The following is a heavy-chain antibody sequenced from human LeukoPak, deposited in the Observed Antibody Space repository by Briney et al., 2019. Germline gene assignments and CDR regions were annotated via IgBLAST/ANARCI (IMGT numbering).Heavy chain of an antibody. D-gene: IGHD6-19*01. CDR1: GGSISGSNW. CDR2: IYHSGST. CDR3: ARAEAVAGHWFDP. V-gene: IGHV4-4*02. Sequence: SETLSLTCAVSGGSISGSNWWSWVRQPPGKGLEWIGEIYHSGSTNYNPSLKSRVTISVDKSKNQFSLKLSSVTAADTAAYYCARAEAVAGHWFDPWGQGTLVTVSS. J-gene: IGHJ5*02.